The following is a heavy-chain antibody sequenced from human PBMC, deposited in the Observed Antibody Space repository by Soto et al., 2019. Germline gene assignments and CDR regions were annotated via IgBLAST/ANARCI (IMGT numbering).Heavy chain of an antibody. CDR1: VGSISIYY. V-gene: IGHV4-59*01. CDR3: AGSHEYWDLLIDY. CDR2: IYYSGST. D-gene: IGHD1-26*01. J-gene: IGHJ4*02. Sequence: PSETLSLTCTFSVGSISIYYWSWIRQPPGKGLEWIGYIYYSGSTNYNPSLKSRVTISVDTSKNQFSLKLSSVTAADTAVYYCAGSHEYWDLLIDYWGQGNLVTVSS.